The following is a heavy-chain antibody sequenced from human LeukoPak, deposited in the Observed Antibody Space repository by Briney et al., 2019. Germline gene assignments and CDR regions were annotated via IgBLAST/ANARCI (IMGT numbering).Heavy chain of an antibody. CDR3: ARVQDGSSWFEYFHH. CDR2: ISPSSTYI. D-gene: IGHD6-19*01. Sequence: GGSLRLSCAASGFTFSTYSMNWVHQAPGKGLEWVSSISPSSTYIYYADSVKGRFTISRDNAKNSLFLQMNSLRAEDTAVYYCARVQDGSSWFEYFHHWGQGTLVTVSS. CDR1: GFTFSTYS. J-gene: IGHJ1*01. V-gene: IGHV3-21*01.